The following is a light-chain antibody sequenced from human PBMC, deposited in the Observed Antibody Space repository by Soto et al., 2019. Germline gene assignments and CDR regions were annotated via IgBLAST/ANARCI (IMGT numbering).Light chain of an antibody. J-gene: IGKJ5*01. V-gene: IGKV3-15*01. CDR2: GAS. Sequence: IVMTQSPATLSVSPGERATLSCRASQSVSSNLAWYQQKPGQAPRLLIYGASTRATGIPARFSGSGSGTDFTLTISRLEPEDFAVYYCQRYGRTPPITFGQGTRLEI. CDR3: QRYGRTPPIT. CDR1: QSVSSN.